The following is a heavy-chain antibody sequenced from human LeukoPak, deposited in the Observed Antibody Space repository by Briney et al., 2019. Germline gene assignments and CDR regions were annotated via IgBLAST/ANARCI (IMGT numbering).Heavy chain of an antibody. CDR2: ISYDGSNK. CDR1: GFTFSSYG. J-gene: IGHJ4*02. V-gene: IGHV3-30*18. D-gene: IGHD1-26*01. CDR3: AKDWEENFCFDY. Sequence: PGGSLRLSCAAPGFTFSSYGMHWVRQAPGKGLEWVAVISYDGSNKYYADSVKGRFTISRDNSKNTLYLQMNSLRAEDTAVYYCAKDWEENFCFDYWGQGTLVTVSS.